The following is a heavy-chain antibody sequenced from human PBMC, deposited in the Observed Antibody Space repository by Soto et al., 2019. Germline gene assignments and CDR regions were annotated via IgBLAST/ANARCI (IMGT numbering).Heavy chain of an antibody. Sequence: QLQLQESGPGLVKPSETLSLTCTVPGGSISSSSYYWGWIRQPPGKGLEWIGSIYYSGSTYYNPSLKSRLNIPVDPSKNQSSLTLSSVTAADTAVYYCARRFHDSSGYYHPMSFWFDPWGQGTLVTVSS. V-gene: IGHV4-39*01. CDR3: ARRFHDSSGYYHPMSFWFDP. CDR1: GGSISSSSYY. J-gene: IGHJ5*02. D-gene: IGHD3-22*01. CDR2: IYYSGST.